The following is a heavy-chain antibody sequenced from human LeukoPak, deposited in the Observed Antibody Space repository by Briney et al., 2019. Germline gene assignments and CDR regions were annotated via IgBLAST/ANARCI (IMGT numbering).Heavy chain of an antibody. CDR1: GFTFSSYA. Sequence: GGSLRLSCAASGFTFSSYAMHWVRQAPGKGLEWVALIQYDGSNNYYADSLKGRFTISRDNSKNTLYLHMNSLRAEDTAVYYCVKGKKKNYYYDSSDYYGLDYWGQGTLVTVSS. D-gene: IGHD3-22*01. V-gene: IGHV3-30*04. CDR3: VKGKKKNYYYDSSDYYGLDY. J-gene: IGHJ4*02. CDR2: IQYDGSNN.